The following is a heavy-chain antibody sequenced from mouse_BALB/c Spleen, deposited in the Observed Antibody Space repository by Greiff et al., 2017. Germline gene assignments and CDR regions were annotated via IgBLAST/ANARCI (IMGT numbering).Heavy chain of an antibody. V-gene: IGHV14-3*02. CDR3: ARDYRYDDDWYFDV. CDR2: IDPANGNT. D-gene: IGHD2-14*01. CDR1: GFNIKDTY. Sequence: EVQLQQSGAELVKPGASVKLSCTASGFNIKDTYMHWVKQRPEQGLEWIGRIDPANGNTKYDPKFQGKATITADTSSNTAYLQLSSLTSEDTAVYYCARDYRYDDDWYFDVWGAGTTVTVSS. J-gene: IGHJ1*01.